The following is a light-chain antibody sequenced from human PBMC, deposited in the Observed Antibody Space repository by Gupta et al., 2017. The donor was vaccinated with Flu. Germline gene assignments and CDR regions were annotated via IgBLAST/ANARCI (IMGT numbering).Light chain of an antibody. CDR3: QSYDSSNVV. CDR2: EDN. CDR1: CGIIATYF. V-gene: IGLV6-57*01. Sequence: SCGIIATYFGQCYRQRPGSSPTPVIYEDNQRPSGVPDRFSGSIDSSSNSASLTISGLKTEDEAVYYCQSYDSSNVVFGGGTKLTVL. J-gene: IGLJ2*01.